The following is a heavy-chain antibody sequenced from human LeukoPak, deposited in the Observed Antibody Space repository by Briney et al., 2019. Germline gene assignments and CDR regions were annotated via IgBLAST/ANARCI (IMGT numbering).Heavy chain of an antibody. CDR1: GGSISSYY. CDR2: IYHTGST. V-gene: IGHV4-59*01. J-gene: IGHJ4*02. D-gene: IGHD6-25*01. CDR3: ARRGRNSSGWQDYL. Sequence: SETLSLTCTVSGGSISSYYWSWLRQPPGKGLEWIANIYHTGSTNYNPSLSSRVTISMDTAKNQFSLKLTSVTAADTAVYYCARRGRNSSGWQDYLWGQGTLVTVSS.